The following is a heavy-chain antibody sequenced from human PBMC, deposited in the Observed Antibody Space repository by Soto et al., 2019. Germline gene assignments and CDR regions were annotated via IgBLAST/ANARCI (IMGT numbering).Heavy chain of an antibody. CDR2: INPSDGST. CDR3: AREGEYYFDSSGYCFVF. J-gene: IGHJ4*02. Sequence: QVQLVQSGAEVKKPGASVKVSCKASGYTFTAYYMHWVRQAPGQGLEWMGLINPSDGSTTYAQKFQGRVTMTRASSTRTLYMELSSLRSEDTAVYYCAREGEYYFDSSGYCFVFWGQGTLVTVSS. CDR1: GYTFTAYY. V-gene: IGHV1-46*01. D-gene: IGHD3-22*01.